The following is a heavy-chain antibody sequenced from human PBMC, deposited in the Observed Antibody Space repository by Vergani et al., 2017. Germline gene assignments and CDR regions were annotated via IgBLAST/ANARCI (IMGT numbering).Heavy chain of an antibody. CDR1: GYTLTELS. V-gene: IGHV1-24*01. D-gene: IGHD1-20*01. CDR3: ATFSSITGTTTLPVSSNYYDDYGMDV. Sequence: QVKLVQSGAEVKKPGASVKVSCKVSGYTLTELSMHWVRQAPGKGLEWMGGFDPEDGETIYAQKFQGRVTMTEDTSTDTAYMELSSLRSEDTAVYYCATFSSITGTTTLPVSSNYYDDYGMDVWGQGTTVTVSS. J-gene: IGHJ6*02. CDR2: FDPEDGET.